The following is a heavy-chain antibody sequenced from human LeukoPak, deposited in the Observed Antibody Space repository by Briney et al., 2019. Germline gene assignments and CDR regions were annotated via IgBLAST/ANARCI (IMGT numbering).Heavy chain of an antibody. CDR3: AKPVVAATQVDY. J-gene: IGHJ4*02. V-gene: IGHV3-23*01. D-gene: IGHD2-15*01. CDR2: IIGSGAYT. Sequence: PGGSLRLSCVASGFTFSTYAMSWVRQAPGKGLEWVSAIIGSGAYTYYADSVKGRFTISRDNSKNTLFLQMTSLRAEDTAVYYCAKPVVAATQVDYWGQGTLVTVSS. CDR1: GFTFSTYA.